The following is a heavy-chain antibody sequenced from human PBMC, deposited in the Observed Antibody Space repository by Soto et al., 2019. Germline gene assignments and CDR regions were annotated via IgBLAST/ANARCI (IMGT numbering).Heavy chain of an antibody. D-gene: IGHD4-17*01. CDR3: TTDSYMTNIIVRFDY. CDR1: GFIFSNAW. V-gene: IGHV3-15*07. J-gene: IGHJ4*01. CDR2: VKSKTDGGTT. Sequence: PGGSLRLSCAASGFIFSNAWINWVRQAPGKGLEWVGRVKSKTDGGTTDFAAPVKGRFAISRGDSKNMVYLEMNSLKTEDTAIYYCTTDSYMTNIIVRFDYWGHGTRVTVSS.